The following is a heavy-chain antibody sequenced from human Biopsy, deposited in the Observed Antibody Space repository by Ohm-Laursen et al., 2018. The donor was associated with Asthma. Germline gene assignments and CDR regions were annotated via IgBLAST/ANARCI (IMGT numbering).Heavy chain of an antibody. Sequence: SLRLSCAAFGLVFSQCGMHWVRQGPGKGLEWVALVSSDGHNKYYEDSVKGRFTISRDNSRNRLYLQINRLTVEDSAVYFCARQSGQDYGDSSGFDIWGQGTKVAVSS. V-gene: IGHV3-30*03. CDR2: VSSDGHNK. CDR1: GLVFSQCG. D-gene: IGHD3-22*01. CDR3: ARQSGQDYGDSSGFDI. J-gene: IGHJ3*02.